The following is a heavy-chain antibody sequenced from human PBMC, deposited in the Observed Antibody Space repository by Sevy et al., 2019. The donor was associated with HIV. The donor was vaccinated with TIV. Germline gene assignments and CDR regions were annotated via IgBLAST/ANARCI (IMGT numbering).Heavy chain of an antibody. Sequence: GGSVRLSCAASGFTFSSYGMHWVRQAPGKGLEWVAVIWYDGSNKYYADSVKGRFTISRDNSKNTLYLQMNSLRAEDTAVYYCARDPMGSYYDSSGYYFRWGQGTLVTVSS. CDR1: GFTFSSYG. CDR3: ARDPMGSYYDSSGYYFR. J-gene: IGHJ4*02. CDR2: IWYDGSNK. D-gene: IGHD3-22*01. V-gene: IGHV3-33*01.